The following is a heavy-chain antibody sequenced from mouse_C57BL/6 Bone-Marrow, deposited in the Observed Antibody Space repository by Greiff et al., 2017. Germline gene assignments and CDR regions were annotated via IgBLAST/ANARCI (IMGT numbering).Heavy chain of an antibody. V-gene: IGHV1-55*01. CDR3: ASHYYGSSYEDY. D-gene: IGHD1-1*01. Sequence: QVQLQQPGAELVKPGASVKMSCKASGYTFTSYWITWVKQRPGQGLEWIGDIYPGSGSTNHNEKFKSKATLTVDTSSSTAYMQLSSLTSEDSAVYYCASHYYGSSYEDYWGQGTTLTVSS. CDR1: GYTFTSYW. CDR2: IYPGSGST. J-gene: IGHJ2*01.